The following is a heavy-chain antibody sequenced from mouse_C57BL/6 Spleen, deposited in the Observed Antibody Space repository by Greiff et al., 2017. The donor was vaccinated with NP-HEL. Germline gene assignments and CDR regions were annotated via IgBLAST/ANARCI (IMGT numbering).Heavy chain of an antibody. J-gene: IGHJ3*01. V-gene: IGHV1-80*01. D-gene: IGHD2-4*01. CDR2: IYPGDGDT. CDR3: ASDYDYDRAWFAY. Sequence: VQLQQSGAELVKPGASVKISCKASGYAFSRYWMNWVKQRPGQGLEWIGQIYPGDGDTNSNGKFKGKATLTADKSSSTAYMQLRSLTSEDAAVYCCASDYDYDRAWFAYWGQGTLVTVSA. CDR1: GYAFSRYW.